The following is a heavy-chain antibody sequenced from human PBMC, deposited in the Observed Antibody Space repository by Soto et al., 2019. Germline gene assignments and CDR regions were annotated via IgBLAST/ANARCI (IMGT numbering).Heavy chain of an antibody. V-gene: IGHV3-30*18. D-gene: IGHD6-13*01. CDR1: GFTFSSYG. Sequence: PGGALRLSCAASGFTFSSYGMHWVRQAPGKGLEWVAVISYDGSNKYYADSVKGRFTISRDNSKNTLYLQMNSLRAEDTAVYYCAKDSSSSWYFDYWGQGTLVTVSS. CDR3: AKDSSSSWYFDY. J-gene: IGHJ4*02. CDR2: ISYDGSNK.